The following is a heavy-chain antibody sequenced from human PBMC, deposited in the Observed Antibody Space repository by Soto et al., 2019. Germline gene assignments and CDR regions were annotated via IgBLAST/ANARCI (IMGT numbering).Heavy chain of an antibody. CDR2: ISWNSGSI. Sequence: PGGSLRLSCAASGFTFDDYAMHWVRQAPGKGLEWVSGISWNSGSIGYADSVKGRFTISRDNAKNSLYLQMNSLRAEDTALYYCAKESGGRDFWSGYYNSYYYYGMDVWGQGTTVTVSS. J-gene: IGHJ6*02. D-gene: IGHD3-3*01. CDR3: AKESGGRDFWSGYYNSYYYYGMDV. V-gene: IGHV3-9*01. CDR1: GFTFDDYA.